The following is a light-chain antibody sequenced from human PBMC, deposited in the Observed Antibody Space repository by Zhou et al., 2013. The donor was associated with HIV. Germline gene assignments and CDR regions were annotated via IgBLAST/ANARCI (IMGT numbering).Light chain of an antibody. CDR1: QTIATY. CDR3: LQSYNTIWT. J-gene: IGKJ1*01. Sequence: DVQMTQSPPSLSASVGDRVTITCRASQTIATYLSWYQQKPGKAPRLLIYRASSLQSGVPSRFSGSGSGTYFTLTVSSLEPEDFATYYCLQSYNTIWTFGQGTKVEMK. CDR2: RAS. V-gene: IGKV1-39*01.